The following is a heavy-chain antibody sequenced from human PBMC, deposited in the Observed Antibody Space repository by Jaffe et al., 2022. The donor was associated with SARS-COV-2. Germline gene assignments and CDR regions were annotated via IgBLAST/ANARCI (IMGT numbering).Heavy chain of an antibody. CDR1: GGSISSYY. V-gene: IGHV4-59*01. Sequence: QVQLQESGPGLVKPSETLSLTCTVSGGSISSYYWSWIRQPPGKGLEWIGYIYYSGSTNYNPSLKSRVTISVDTSKNQFSLKLSSVTAADTAVYYCARDSGAYSSSWYYYYYYMDVWGKGTTVTVSS. D-gene: IGHD6-13*01. CDR2: IYYSGST. CDR3: ARDSGAYSSSWYYYYYYMDV. J-gene: IGHJ6*03.